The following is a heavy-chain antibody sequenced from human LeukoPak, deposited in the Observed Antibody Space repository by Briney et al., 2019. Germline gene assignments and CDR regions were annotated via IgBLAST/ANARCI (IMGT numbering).Heavy chain of an antibody. Sequence: GESLKISYKGSGYSFTSYWIGWVRQMPGKGLEWMGIIYPGDSDTRYSPSFQGQVTIPADKSISTAYLQWSSLKASDTAMYYCARVVTLPHFDYWGQGTLVTVSS. CDR2: IYPGDSDT. V-gene: IGHV5-51*01. D-gene: IGHD4-23*01. CDR3: ARVVTLPHFDY. J-gene: IGHJ4*02. CDR1: GYSFTSYW.